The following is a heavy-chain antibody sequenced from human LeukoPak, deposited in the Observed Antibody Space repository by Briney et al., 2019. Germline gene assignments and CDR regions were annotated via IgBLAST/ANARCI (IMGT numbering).Heavy chain of an antibody. D-gene: IGHD1-7*01. Sequence: GASVKVSCKASGYTFSAYYIHWVRQAPGQGLEYMGCINAASGGTNYAENFQGRITMTADASITTAYMELSSLRSDDTAVFYCARSFKTGTNEGAAYWGQGTLVTVSS. CDR1: GYTFSAYY. CDR2: INAASGGT. J-gene: IGHJ4*02. V-gene: IGHV1-2*02. CDR3: ARSFKTGTNEGAAY.